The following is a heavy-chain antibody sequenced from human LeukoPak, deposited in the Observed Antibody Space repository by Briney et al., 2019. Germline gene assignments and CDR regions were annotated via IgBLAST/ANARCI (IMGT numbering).Heavy chain of an antibody. D-gene: IGHD3-22*01. CDR3: ARRRAHYYDSSGYYSRPQRAFDI. CDR1: GGSISSYY. J-gene: IGHJ3*02. Sequence: SETLSLTCTVSGGSISSYYWNWIRQPPGKGLEWIGEIHHSGSTNYNPSLKSRVTISVDTSKNQSPLKLSSVTAADTAVYYCARRRAHYYDSSGYYSRPQRAFDIWGQGTMVSVSS. CDR2: IHHSGST. V-gene: IGHV4-34*01.